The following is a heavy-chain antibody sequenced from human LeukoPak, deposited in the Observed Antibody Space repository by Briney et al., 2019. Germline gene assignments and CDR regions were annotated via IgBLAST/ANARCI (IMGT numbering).Heavy chain of an antibody. V-gene: IGHV3-21*01. J-gene: IGHJ4*02. D-gene: IGHD1-26*01. CDR2: ISSSSGSI. CDR1: GFSFSVYS. CDR3: ARDDQWAFDF. Sequence: PGGSLRLSCAASGFSFSVYSMNWVRQAPGKGLEWVSSISSSSGSIYYADSVKGRFTISRDNAKNSLYLQMNSLRDEDTAVYYCARDDQWAFDFWGQGTLVTVSS.